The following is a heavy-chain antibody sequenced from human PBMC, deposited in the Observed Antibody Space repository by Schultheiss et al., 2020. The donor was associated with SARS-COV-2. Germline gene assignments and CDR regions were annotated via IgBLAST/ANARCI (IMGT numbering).Heavy chain of an antibody. J-gene: IGHJ4*02. V-gene: IGHV3-23*01. Sequence: GGSLRLSCAASGFTFSSYAMHWVRQAPGKGLEWVSSISSSSSYIYYADSVKGRFTISRDNSKNTLYLQMNSLRAEDTAVYYCAHSPVIVVVPAALYFDYWGQGTLVTVSS. CDR2: ISSSSSYI. D-gene: IGHD2-2*01. CDR3: AHSPVIVVVPAALYFDY. CDR1: GFTFSSYA.